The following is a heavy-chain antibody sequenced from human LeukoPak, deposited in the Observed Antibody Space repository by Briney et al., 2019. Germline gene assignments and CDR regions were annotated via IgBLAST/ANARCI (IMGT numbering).Heavy chain of an antibody. CDR1: GGSISSYY. D-gene: IGHD3-3*01. Sequence: SETLSLTCTVSGGSISSYYRSWIRQPPGKGLEWIGYIYYSGSTNYNPSLKSRVTISVDTSKNQFSLKLSSVTAADTAVYYCARHKPAEALRFLEWLLYFDYWGQGTLVTVSS. CDR3: ARHKPAEALRFLEWLLYFDY. J-gene: IGHJ4*02. V-gene: IGHV4-59*08. CDR2: IYYSGST.